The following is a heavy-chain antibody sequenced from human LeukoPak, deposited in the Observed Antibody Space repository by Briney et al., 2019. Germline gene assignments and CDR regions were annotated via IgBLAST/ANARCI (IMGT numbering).Heavy chain of an antibody. CDR2: IYQDGST. D-gene: IGHD1-1*01. J-gene: IGHJ5*02. CDR1: GGSISPYY. CDR3: ARWANWNHDH. V-gene: IGHV4-59*01. Sequence: SETLSLTCSVSGGSISPYYWSWIRQPPGKEREGMGYIYQDGSTNYSPSLKSRVTISVDTAKNQFPLKLTPVTAADTAVYYCARWANWNHDHWGQGTLATVSS.